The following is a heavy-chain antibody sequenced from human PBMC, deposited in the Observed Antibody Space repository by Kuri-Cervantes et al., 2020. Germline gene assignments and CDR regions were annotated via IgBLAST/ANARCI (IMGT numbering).Heavy chain of an antibody. CDR1: GFTFGDYA. CDR2: IRSKAYGGTT. CDR3: ARDLGGSYYYAPDV. V-gene: IGHV3-49*03. Sequence: GESLKISCTASGFTFGDYAMSWFRQAPGKGLEWVGFIRSKAYGGTTEYAASVKGRFTISRDDSKSIAYLQMNSLKTEDTAVYYCARDLGGSYYYAPDVWGQGTTVTVSS. J-gene: IGHJ6*02. D-gene: IGHD3-10*01.